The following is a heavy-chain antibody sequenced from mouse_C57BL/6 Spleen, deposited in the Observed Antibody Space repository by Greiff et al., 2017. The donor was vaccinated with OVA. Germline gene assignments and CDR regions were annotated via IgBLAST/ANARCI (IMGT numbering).Heavy chain of an antibody. CDR3: ARRRSYYSNYYAMDY. D-gene: IGHD2-5*01. CDR2: IDPSDSYT. CDR1: GYTFTSYW. Sequence: QVQLQQPGAELVKPGASVKLSCKASGYTFTSYWMQWVKQRPGQGLEWIGEIDPSDSYTNYNQKFKGKATLTVDTSSSTAYMQLSSLTSEDSAVYYCARRRSYYSNYYAMDYWGQGTSVTVSS. J-gene: IGHJ4*01. V-gene: IGHV1-50*01.